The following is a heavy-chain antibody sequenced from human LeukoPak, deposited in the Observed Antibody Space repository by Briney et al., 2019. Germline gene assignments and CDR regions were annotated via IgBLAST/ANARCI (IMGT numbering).Heavy chain of an antibody. Sequence: ALVKVSCKASGYTFTTYGISWVRQAPGQGLEWMGWISAYKGNTNYAQKFQGRVTMTTDTSTSTAYMELRSLTSDDTAVYYCARDRGWNLVYWGQGTLVTVSS. D-gene: IGHD1-1*01. V-gene: IGHV1-18*01. CDR1: GYTFTTYG. CDR2: ISAYKGNT. J-gene: IGHJ4*02. CDR3: ARDRGWNLVY.